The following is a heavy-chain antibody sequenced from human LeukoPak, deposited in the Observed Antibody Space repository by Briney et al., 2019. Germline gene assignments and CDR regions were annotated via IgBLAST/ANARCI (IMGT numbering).Heavy chain of an antibody. CDR3: AKGGSSSWHQFDY. J-gene: IGHJ4*02. CDR1: GFTFSSYA. D-gene: IGHD6-13*01. CDR2: ISGSGGAT. V-gene: IGHV3-23*01. Sequence: PGGSLRLSCAASGFTFSSYAMSWVRQAPGKGLEWVSGISGSGGATYYAGSVKGRFTISRDKSKNTLYLQMNSLRAEDTALYYCAKGGSSSWHQFDYWGQGTLVTVSS.